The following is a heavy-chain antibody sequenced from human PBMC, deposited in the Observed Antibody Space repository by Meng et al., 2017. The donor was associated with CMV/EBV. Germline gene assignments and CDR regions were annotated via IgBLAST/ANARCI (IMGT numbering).Heavy chain of an antibody. V-gene: IGHV3-15*01. Sequence: ETLSLTCAASGFTFSNAWMSWVRQAPGKGLEWVGRIKSKTDGGTTDYAAPVKGRFTISRDDSKNTLFLQMKSLKTEDTAVYYCTTASQYYDFWSGYHFDYWGQGTLVTVSS. CDR2: IKSKTDGGTT. J-gene: IGHJ4*02. CDR3: TTASQYYDFWSGYHFDY. D-gene: IGHD3-3*01. CDR1: GFTFSNAW.